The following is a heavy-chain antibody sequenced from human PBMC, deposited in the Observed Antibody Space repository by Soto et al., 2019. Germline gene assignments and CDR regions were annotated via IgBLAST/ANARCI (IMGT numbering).Heavy chain of an antibody. J-gene: IGHJ4*02. D-gene: IGHD6-6*01. CDR3: ANPPPGSSSY. CDR2: VNNDGSGT. CDR1: GFTFSSYW. V-gene: IGHV3-74*01. Sequence: GGSLRLSCAASGFTFSSYWMHWVRQAPGKGLVWVSRVNNDGSGTIYADSVKGRFTISRDNAKNTVYLQMNSLRAEDTAVYYCANPPPGSSSYWGQGTLVTVSS.